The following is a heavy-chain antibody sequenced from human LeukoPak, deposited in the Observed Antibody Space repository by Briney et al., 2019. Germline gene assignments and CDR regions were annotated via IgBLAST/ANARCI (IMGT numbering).Heavy chain of an antibody. CDR2: IDYGGGT. CDR3: ARVARCTSCFDVDY. V-gene: IGHV4-59*08. D-gene: IGHD2-2*01. CDR1: GGSISSYY. Sequence: SETLSLTCTVSGGSISSYYWSWVRQPPGKGLEWIGYIDYGGGTNCNPSLKSRVTISVDTSKNQFSLRLRSVTAADTAVYYCARVARCTSCFDVDYWGQGTLVTVSS. J-gene: IGHJ4*02.